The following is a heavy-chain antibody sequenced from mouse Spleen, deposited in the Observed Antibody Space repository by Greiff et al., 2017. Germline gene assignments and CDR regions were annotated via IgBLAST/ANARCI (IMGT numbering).Heavy chain of an antibody. D-gene: IGHD2-14*01. CDR3: TRGEGYRYDGSWFAY. J-gene: IGHJ3*01. CDR1: GYTFTSYY. CDR2: INPSNGGT. V-gene: IGHV1S81*02. Sequence: VQLQQSGAELVKPGASVKLSCKASGYTFTSYYMYWVKQRPGQGLEWIGEINPSNGGTNFNEKFKSKATLTVDKSSSTAYMQLSSLTSEDSAVYYCTRGEGYRYDGSWFAYWGQGTLVTVSA.